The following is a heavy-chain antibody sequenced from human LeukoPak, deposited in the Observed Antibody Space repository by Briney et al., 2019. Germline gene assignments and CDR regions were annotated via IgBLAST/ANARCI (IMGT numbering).Heavy chain of an antibody. Sequence: SETLSLTCAFYGGSFSGYYWSWIRQPPGKGLEWIGEINHSGTTNYSPSLKSRVSISVDTSKNQFSLKLNSVTAADAAMYYCASHYSSGSYRYTGSFDSWGQGMLVNVSS. CDR1: GGSFSGYY. CDR2: INHSGTT. J-gene: IGHJ4*02. CDR3: ASHYSSGSYRYTGSFDS. V-gene: IGHV4-34*01. D-gene: IGHD3-16*02.